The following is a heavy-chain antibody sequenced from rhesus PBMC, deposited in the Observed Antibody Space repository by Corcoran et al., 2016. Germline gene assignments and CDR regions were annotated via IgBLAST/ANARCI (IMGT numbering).Heavy chain of an antibody. CDR3: TRGVYGSGSYSGDY. Sequence: QVQLQESGPGLVKPSETLSLTCAVSGVSFPNYWWSWIRQPPGKGLEWIGEINGDSGYTNYNPSLKSRVTISRDASKKQFSLKLSSATAADTAVYYCTRGVYGSGSYSGDYWGQGVLVTVSS. J-gene: IGHJ4*01. D-gene: IGHD3-28*01. V-gene: IGHV4-80*01. CDR2: INGDSGYT. CDR1: GVSFPNYW.